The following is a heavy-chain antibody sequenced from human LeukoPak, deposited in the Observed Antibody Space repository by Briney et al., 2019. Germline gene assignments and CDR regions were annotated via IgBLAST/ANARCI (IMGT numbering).Heavy chain of an antibody. CDR2: INRSGST. Sequence: PSETLSLTCAVYGGSFTGYYWTWIRQPPGKGLEWIGEINRSGSTKYNPSLKSRVTISVDTSKNQFSLKLSSVTAADTAVYYCARGHPPNYYDNLYFDLWGRGTLVTVSS. CDR1: GGSFTGYY. J-gene: IGHJ2*01. V-gene: IGHV4-34*01. CDR3: ARGHPPNYYDNLYFDL. D-gene: IGHD3-22*01.